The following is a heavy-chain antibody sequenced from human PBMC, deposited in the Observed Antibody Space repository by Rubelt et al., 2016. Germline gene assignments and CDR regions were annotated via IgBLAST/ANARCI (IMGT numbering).Heavy chain of an antibody. J-gene: IGHJ6*02. CDR2: IGTAGDT. D-gene: IGHD3-3*01. CDR1: GFTFSSYD. Sequence: EVQLVESGGGLVQPGRSLRLSCAASGFTFSSYDMHWVRQATGKGLEWVSAIGTAGDTYYPGSVKGRFTISRENAKNSLYLQMNSLRAGDTAVYDCARARPYYDFWSGSPPPRYGMDVWGQGTTVTVSS. V-gene: IGHV3-13*01. CDR3: ARARPYYDFWSGSPPPRYGMDV.